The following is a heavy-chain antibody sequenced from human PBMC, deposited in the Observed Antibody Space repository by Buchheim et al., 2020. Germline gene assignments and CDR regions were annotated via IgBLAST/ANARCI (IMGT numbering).Heavy chain of an antibody. V-gene: IGHV3-30-3*01. D-gene: IGHD5-18*01. CDR1: GFTFSSYA. CDR3: ARDIPHTAMVDYYYYGMDV. J-gene: IGHJ6*02. Sequence: QVQLVESGGGVVQPGRSLRLSCAASGFTFSSYAMHWVRQAPGKGLEWVAVISYDGSNKYYADSVKGRFTISRDNSKNTLYLQMNSLRAEDTAVYYCARDIPHTAMVDYYYYGMDVWGQGTT. CDR2: ISYDGSNK.